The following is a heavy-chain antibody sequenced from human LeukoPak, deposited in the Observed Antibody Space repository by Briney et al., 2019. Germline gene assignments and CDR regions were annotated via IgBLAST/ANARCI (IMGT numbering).Heavy chain of an antibody. Sequence: PGRSRRPPGAVLGSTLRSYATAWGAQSPGKGLRGVAFISPDASNKYYPDSVNGRFTSYRDNSKITLYLQMNSLRPEDTAVYYCARDQPEQHQPSDYWGQGTLVTVSS. V-gene: IGHV3-30-3*01. CDR3: ARDQPEQHQPSDY. D-gene: IGHD6-13*01. CDR1: GSTLRSYA. J-gene: IGHJ4*02. CDR2: ISPDASNK.